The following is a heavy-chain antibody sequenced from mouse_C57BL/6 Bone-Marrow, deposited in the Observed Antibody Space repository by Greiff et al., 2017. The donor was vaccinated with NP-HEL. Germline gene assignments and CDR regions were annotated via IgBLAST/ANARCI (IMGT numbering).Heavy chain of an antibody. CDR2: ISSGGSYT. V-gene: IGHV5-6*01. J-gene: IGHJ4*01. CDR3: ARTGEYAMDY. CDR1: GFTFSSYG. Sequence: EVKLMESGGDLVKPGGSLKLSCAASGFTFSSYGMSWVRQTPDKRLEWVATISSGGSYTYYPDSVKGRFTISRDNAKNTLYLQMSSLKSEDTAMYYCARTGEYAMDYWGQGTSVTVSS.